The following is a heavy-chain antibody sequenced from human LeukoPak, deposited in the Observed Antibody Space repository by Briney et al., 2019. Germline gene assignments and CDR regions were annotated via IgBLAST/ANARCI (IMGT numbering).Heavy chain of an antibody. CDR1: GGSFSGYY. J-gene: IGHJ4*02. CDR2: INHSGST. D-gene: IGHD5-18*01. V-gene: IGHV4-34*01. CDR3: ARGPRKGYSYGIDY. Sequence: SETLSLTCAVYGGSFSGYYWSWIRQPPGKGLEWIGEINHSGSTNYNPSLKGRVTISVDTSKNQFSLKLSSVTAADTAVYYCARGPRKGYSYGIDYWGQGTLVTVSS.